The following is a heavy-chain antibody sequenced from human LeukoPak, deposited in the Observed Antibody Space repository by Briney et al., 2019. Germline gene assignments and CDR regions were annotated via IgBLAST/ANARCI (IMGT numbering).Heavy chain of an antibody. CDR3: AGRSRSSGYTAFNP. J-gene: IGHJ5*02. V-gene: IGHV1-18*01. Sequence: ASVKVSCKASGYTFTSYGISWVRQAPGQGLEWMGWISAYNGNTNYAQKLQGRVTMTTDTSTGTAYMELRSLRSDDTAVYYCAGRSRSSGYTAFNPWGQGTLVTVSS. D-gene: IGHD3-22*01. CDR1: GYTFTSYG. CDR2: ISAYNGNT.